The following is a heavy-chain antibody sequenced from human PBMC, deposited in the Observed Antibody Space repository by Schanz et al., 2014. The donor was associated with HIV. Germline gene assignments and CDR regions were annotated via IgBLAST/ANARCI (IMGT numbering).Heavy chain of an antibody. V-gene: IGHV3-30*03. CDR3: ARDVGDGFNFYYFEY. Sequence: QEQLVESGGGVVQPGKSLRLSCAASGFTFTSYGMHWVRQAPGKGREWGEVISNHGKNQYYADSVKGRFTVSRDNSKNTLNLQMKSLRAEDTAVYYCARDVGDGFNFYYFEYWGQGTLVTVSS. CDR2: ISNHGKNQ. CDR1: GFTFTSYG. J-gene: IGHJ4*02. D-gene: IGHD1-26*01.